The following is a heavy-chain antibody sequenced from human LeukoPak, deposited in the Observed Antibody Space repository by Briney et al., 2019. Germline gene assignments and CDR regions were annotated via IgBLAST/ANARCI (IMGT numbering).Heavy chain of an antibody. V-gene: IGHV3-48*02. Sequence: GGSLRLSSAASGFTFRSYSMNWVRQAPGKGLEWVSYISSSGSTIYYADSVQGRFTISRDNDKNSLYLQMSSLRDEDTAVYYCARDPARFDPWGQGTLVTVSS. CDR1: GFTFRSYS. CDR3: ARDPARFDP. CDR2: ISSSGSTI. J-gene: IGHJ5*02.